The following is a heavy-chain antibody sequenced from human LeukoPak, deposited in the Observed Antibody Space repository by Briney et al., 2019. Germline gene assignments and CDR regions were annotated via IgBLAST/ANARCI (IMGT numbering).Heavy chain of an antibody. J-gene: IGHJ6*03. CDR2: INPNSGGT. D-gene: IGHD3-10*01. V-gene: IGHV1-2*02. CDR3: ARGPSITMVRGGQWYYYMDV. Sequence: GASVKVSCKASGYTFTGYYMHWVRQAPGQGLEWMGWINPNSGGTNYAQKFQGRVTMTRNTSINTAYMELSRLRSDDTAVYYCARGPSITMVRGGQWYYYMDVWGKGTTVTISS. CDR1: GYTFTGYY.